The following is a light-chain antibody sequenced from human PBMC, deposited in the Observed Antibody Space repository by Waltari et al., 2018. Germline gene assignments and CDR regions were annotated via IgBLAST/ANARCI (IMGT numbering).Light chain of an antibody. Sequence: QSVLTQPPSASETSGQRVTISCSGSSSNIGSKTVNWYQQLPGTAPKLLIYSNDKRPSGVPERFSGSKSGTSASLAISGLQSEDEAEYYCAAWDDSLNAVVVGGGTKVTVL. CDR3: AAWDDSLNAVV. CDR1: SSNIGSKT. V-gene: IGLV1-44*01. CDR2: SND. J-gene: IGLJ2*01.